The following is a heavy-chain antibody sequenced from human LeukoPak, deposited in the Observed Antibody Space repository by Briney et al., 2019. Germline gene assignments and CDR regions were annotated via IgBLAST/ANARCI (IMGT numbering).Heavy chain of an antibody. V-gene: IGHV3-21*01. CDR3: ARDLLGWELHYFDY. CDR1: GFSFGDDW. J-gene: IGHJ4*02. D-gene: IGHD4-23*01. Sequence: TGGSLRLSCAASGFSFGDDWMSWVRQAPGKGLEWVSSMSGSSSYIYYADSVKGRFSISRDNAKNSLYLQMNRLRAEDTAVYYCARDLLGWELHYFDYWGQGTLVTVSS. CDR2: MSGSSSYI.